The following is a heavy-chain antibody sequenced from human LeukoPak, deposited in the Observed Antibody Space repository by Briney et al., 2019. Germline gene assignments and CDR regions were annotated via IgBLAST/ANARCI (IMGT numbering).Heavy chain of an antibody. CDR3: ARFNRRSNEYDILTGFPFDP. V-gene: IGHV1-18*04. Sequence: ASVKVSCKASGYTFTSYGISWVRQAPGQGLEWMGWISAYNGNTNYAQKPQGRVTMTTDTSTSTAYMGLRSLRSDDTAVYYCARFNRRSNEYDILTGFPFDPWGQGTLVTVSS. CDR2: ISAYNGNT. J-gene: IGHJ5*02. D-gene: IGHD3-9*01. CDR1: GYTFTSYG.